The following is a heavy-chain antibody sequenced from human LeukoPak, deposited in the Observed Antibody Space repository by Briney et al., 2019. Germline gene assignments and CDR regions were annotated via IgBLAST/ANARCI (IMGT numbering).Heavy chain of an antibody. CDR3: AKDLMYSAYELFDY. V-gene: IGHV3-30*18. J-gene: IGHJ4*02. CDR2: ISYDGSNK. CDR1: GFTFSSYG. D-gene: IGHD5-12*01. Sequence: PGGSLRLSCAASGFTFSSYGMHWVRQAPGKGMEWVAIISYDGSNKYYADSVKGRFTISRDNSKNTLYLQMNSLRAEDTAVYYCAKDLMYSAYELFDYWGQGTLVTVSS.